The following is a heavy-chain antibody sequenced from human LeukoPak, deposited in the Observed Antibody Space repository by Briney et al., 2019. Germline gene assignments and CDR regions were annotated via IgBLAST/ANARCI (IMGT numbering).Heavy chain of an antibody. J-gene: IGHJ3*02. CDR1: GYTFTSYD. CDR2: MNPNSGNT. D-gene: IGHD5-24*01. Sequence: ASVKVSCKASGYTFTSYDINWVRQATGQGLEWMGWMNPNSGNTGYAQKFQGRVTMTRNTSISTAYMELSSLRSEDTAVYYCAAGPRADGAFDIWGQGTMVTVSS. CDR3: AAGPRADGAFDI. V-gene: IGHV1-8*01.